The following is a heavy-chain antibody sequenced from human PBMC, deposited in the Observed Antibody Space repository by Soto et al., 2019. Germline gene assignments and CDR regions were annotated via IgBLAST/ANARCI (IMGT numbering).Heavy chain of an antibody. J-gene: IGHJ4*02. Sequence: EVQLVESGGCLVKPGGSLSLSCAASGFTFSNVWMSWVRQAPGKGLEWVGRIKRRADGGTTDYATPVRGRFTVSRDDSKNTLYLQMNSLKTEDTAVYYCTAGYCSGGSCYSVVYWGQGTLVTVSS. CDR2: IKRRADGGTT. D-gene: IGHD2-15*01. CDR3: TAGYCSGGSCYSVVY. CDR1: GFTFSNVW. V-gene: IGHV3-15*01.